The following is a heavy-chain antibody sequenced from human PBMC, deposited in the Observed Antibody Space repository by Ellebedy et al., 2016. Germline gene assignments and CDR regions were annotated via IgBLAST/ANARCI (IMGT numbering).Heavy chain of an antibody. CDR1: GFTFSSYG. Sequence: GGSLRLXXAASGFTFSSYGMHWVRQAPGKGLEWVAVISYDGSNKYYADSVKGRFTISRDNSKNTLYLQMNSLRAEDTAVYYCASGYYFDYWGQGTLVTVSS. CDR2: ISYDGSNK. J-gene: IGHJ4*02. D-gene: IGHD3-3*01. CDR3: ASGYYFDY. V-gene: IGHV3-30*03.